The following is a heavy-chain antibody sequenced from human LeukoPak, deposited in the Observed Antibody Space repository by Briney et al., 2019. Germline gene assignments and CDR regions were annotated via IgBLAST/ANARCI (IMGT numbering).Heavy chain of an antibody. V-gene: IGHV3-9*01. CDR1: GFTFDDYA. Sequence: GGSLRLPCAASGFTFDDYAMHWVRQAPGKGLEWVSGISWNSGSIGYADSVKGRFTISRDNAKNSLYLQMNSLRAEDTALYYCAKDSSSWYGLTFDYWGQGTLVTVSS. D-gene: IGHD6-13*01. CDR3: AKDSSSWYGLTFDY. J-gene: IGHJ4*02. CDR2: ISWNSGSI.